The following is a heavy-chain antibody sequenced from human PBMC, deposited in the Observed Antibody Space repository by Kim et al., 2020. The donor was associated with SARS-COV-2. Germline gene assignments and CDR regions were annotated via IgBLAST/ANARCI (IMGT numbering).Heavy chain of an antibody. V-gene: IGHV5-51*01. CDR2: IYPGDSDT. CDR3: ARASLAATEDLDY. J-gene: IGHJ4*02. CDR1: GYSFANYW. Sequence: GESLKISCKGSGYSFANYWIGWVRQMPGKGLEWMGIIYPGDSDTRYSPSFQGQVTISADKSISTAYLQWSRLETSDTAIYYCARASLAATEDLDYWGKGTLVSVSS. D-gene: IGHD2-15*01.